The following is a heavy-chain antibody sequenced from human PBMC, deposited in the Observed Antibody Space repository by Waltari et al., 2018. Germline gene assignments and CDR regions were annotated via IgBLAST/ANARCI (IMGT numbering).Heavy chain of an antibody. CDR2: INTNTANS. V-gene: IGHV7-4-1*02. J-gene: IGHJ4*02. Sequence: QVQLVPSGSELKKPGASVTVSCRASGYTFTSYAMNWMRQAPGQGREWMGWINTNTANSTYAQGFTGRFVFPLDTSVSTAYLQISSLKAEDTAVYYCARPIRKSPTVTTRRDDYWGQGTLVTVSS. CDR3: ARPIRKSPTVTTRRDDY. CDR1: GYTFTSYA. D-gene: IGHD4-4*01.